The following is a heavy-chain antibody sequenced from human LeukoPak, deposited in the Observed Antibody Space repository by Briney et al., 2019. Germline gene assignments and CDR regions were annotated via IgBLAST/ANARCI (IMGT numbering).Heavy chain of an antibody. J-gene: IGHJ6*02. Sequence: ASVKVSCKASGYTFTSYGISWVRQAPGQGLEWMGWISAYNGNTNYAQKFQGRVTMTRDTSTSTVYMELSSLRSEDTAVYYCARSPGSGSYPYYYYGMDVWGQGTTVTVSS. CDR2: ISAYNGNT. D-gene: IGHD1-26*01. V-gene: IGHV1-18*01. CDR3: ARSPGSGSYPYYYYGMDV. CDR1: GYTFTSYG.